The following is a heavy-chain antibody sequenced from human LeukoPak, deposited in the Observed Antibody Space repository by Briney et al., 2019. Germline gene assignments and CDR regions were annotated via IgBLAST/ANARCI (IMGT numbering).Heavy chain of an antibody. CDR1: GYTFTSYD. D-gene: IGHD5-12*01. CDR2: MNPNRGNT. CDR3: ARDGGSGYDDEGFDY. Sequence: ASVKVSCKASGYTFTSYDINWVRQATGQGREGMGCMNPNRGNTGYAQKFQARVTMTRNTSISTAYMELSSLRSEDTAVYYCARDGGSGYDDEGFDYWGQGTLVTVSS. J-gene: IGHJ4*02. V-gene: IGHV1-8*01.